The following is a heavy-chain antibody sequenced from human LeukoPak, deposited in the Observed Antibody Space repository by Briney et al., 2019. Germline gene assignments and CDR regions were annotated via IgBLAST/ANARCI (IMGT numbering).Heavy chain of an antibody. CDR3: ASSIVGATKSWFDP. D-gene: IGHD1-26*01. V-gene: IGHV1-2*02. CDR2: INPNSGGT. J-gene: IGHJ5*02. CDR1: GYTFTGYY. Sequence: ASVKVSCKASGYTFTGYYMHWVRQAPGQGLEWMGWINPNSGGTNYAQKFQGRVTMTRDTSNSTAYMELSRLRSDDTAVYYCASSIVGATKSWFDPWGQGTLVTVSS.